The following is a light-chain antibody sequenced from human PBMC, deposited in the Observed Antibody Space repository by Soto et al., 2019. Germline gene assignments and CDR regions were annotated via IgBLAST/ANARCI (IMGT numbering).Light chain of an antibody. CDR3: QQYGSSPPYT. V-gene: IGKV3-20*01. Sequence: EIVLTQSPGTLSLSPGERATLSCRASQSVSSNYLAWYQQKPGQAHRLLIYGTSSRATGIPDRFSGSGSGTDFTLTISRLEPEDLAVYYCQQYGSSPPYTFGQGTKLEIK. CDR1: QSVSSNY. J-gene: IGKJ2*01. CDR2: GTS.